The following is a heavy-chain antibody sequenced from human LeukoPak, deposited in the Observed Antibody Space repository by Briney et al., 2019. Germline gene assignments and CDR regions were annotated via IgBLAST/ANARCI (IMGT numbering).Heavy chain of an antibody. CDR1: GFTFDDYG. D-gene: IGHD1-26*01. V-gene: IGHV3-20*04. Sequence: GGSLRLSCAASGFTFDDYGMSWVRQAPGKGLEWVSGIYWNGGSTGYADSVKGRFTISRDNAKNSLYLQMNSLRAEDTDLYYCASSLGGSYFEYYMDVWGKGTTVTVSS. CDR2: IYWNGGST. CDR3: ASSLGGSYFEYYMDV. J-gene: IGHJ6*03.